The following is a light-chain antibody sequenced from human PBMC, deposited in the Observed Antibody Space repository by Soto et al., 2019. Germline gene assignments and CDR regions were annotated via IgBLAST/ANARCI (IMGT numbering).Light chain of an antibody. CDR3: QPYNNWPPWT. CDR2: GAS. CDR1: QSVSSN. J-gene: IGKJ1*01. Sequence: EIVMTQSPATLSVSPGERATLSCRASQSVSSNLAWYQQKPGQAPRPLIYGASTRATGIPASFSGSGSGTEFTLTISSLQSEDFAVYYCQPYNNWPPWTFGQGTKVEIK. V-gene: IGKV3D-15*01.